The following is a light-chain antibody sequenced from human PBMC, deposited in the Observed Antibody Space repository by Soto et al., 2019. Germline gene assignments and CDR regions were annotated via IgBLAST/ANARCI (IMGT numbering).Light chain of an antibody. CDR1: QSVVEN. CDR3: QQYDKWPPIT. Sequence: EVVLTQSPVTLSVSPEERATLSCRASQSVVENLAWYQQKPGQAPRLLIYRASTRATGVPDRFSGGGSGTEFTLTIRSLQSEDFAVYYCQQYDKWPPITFGQGTRLEVK. J-gene: IGKJ5*01. V-gene: IGKV3-15*01. CDR2: RAS.